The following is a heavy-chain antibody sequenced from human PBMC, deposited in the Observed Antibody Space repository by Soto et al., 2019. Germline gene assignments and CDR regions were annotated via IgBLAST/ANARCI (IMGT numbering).Heavy chain of an antibody. V-gene: IGHV1-69*13. J-gene: IGHJ5*02. Sequence: GASVKVSCKASGGTFSSYAISWVRQAPGQGLEWMGGIIPIFDTAIYAQNFQGRVTITADESTSTAYMELSSLRSEDTAVYYCARDRTYYDFWSGSGFDPWGQGTLVNVSS. CDR2: IIPIFDTA. D-gene: IGHD3-3*01. CDR1: GGTFSSYA. CDR3: ARDRTYYDFWSGSGFDP.